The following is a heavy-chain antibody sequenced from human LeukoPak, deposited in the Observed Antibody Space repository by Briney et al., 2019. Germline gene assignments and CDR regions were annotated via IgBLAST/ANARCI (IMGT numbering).Heavy chain of an antibody. J-gene: IGHJ4*02. Sequence: GGSLRLSCAASGSTFSSYAMHWVRQAPGKGLEWVAVISYDGSNKYYADSVKGRFTISRDNSKNTLYLRMNSLRAEDTAVYYCARSSGSKAGFDYWGQGTLVTVSS. CDR3: ARSSGSKAGFDY. CDR1: GSTFSSYA. D-gene: IGHD1-26*01. V-gene: IGHV3-30-3*01. CDR2: ISYDGSNK.